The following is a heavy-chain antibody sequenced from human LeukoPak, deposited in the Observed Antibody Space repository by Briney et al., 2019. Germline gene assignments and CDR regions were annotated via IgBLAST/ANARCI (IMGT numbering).Heavy chain of an antibody. Sequence: GGSLRLSCAGSGFIFGGYTMNWVRQAPGKGLEWLSYISPSGENKLYADSVRGRFSISRDNAKNSAYLQMDSLRAEDTAVYYCASRRSGWPNDAFDIWGQGTTVTVSS. V-gene: IGHV3-48*01. J-gene: IGHJ3*02. CDR1: GFIFGGYT. CDR2: ISPSGENK. CDR3: ASRRSGWPNDAFDI. D-gene: IGHD6-19*01.